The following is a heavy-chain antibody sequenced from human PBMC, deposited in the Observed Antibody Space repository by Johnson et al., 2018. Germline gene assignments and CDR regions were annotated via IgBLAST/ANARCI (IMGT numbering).Heavy chain of an antibody. J-gene: IGHJ4*02. CDR2: INWNGADI. Sequence: VQLVESGGGLVQXGRSLRLSCVASEFVFDVYAMHWVRQAPGTGLALVLGINWNGADIGYADSVKGRFTISRDHANNSLYLQMNSLGTEDPAWYYCAGTEYFGYWGQGTLVTVS. D-gene: IGHD1-14*01. V-gene: IGHV3-9*01. CDR1: EFVFDVYA. CDR3: AGTEYFGY.